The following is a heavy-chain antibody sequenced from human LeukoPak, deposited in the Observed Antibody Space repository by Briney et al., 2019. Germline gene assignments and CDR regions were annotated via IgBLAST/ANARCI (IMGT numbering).Heavy chain of an antibody. D-gene: IGHD3-10*01. Sequence: RGSLRLSCAASGYTFSSYSMHWVRQAPGKGLEWVALIRYDGSNKYYADSVKGRFTISRDNSKNTLYLQMNSLRAEDTAVYYCANLWFGELFRADYWGQGTLVTVSS. CDR3: ANLWFGELFRADY. CDR2: IRYDGSNK. J-gene: IGHJ4*02. V-gene: IGHV3-30*02. CDR1: GYTFSSYS.